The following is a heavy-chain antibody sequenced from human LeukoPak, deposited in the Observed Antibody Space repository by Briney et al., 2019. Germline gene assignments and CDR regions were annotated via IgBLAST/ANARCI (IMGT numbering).Heavy chain of an antibody. CDR2: IKPDGTTK. CDR1: GFPFSSYS. Sequence: GGSLRRSCAASGFPFSSYSMTWVRQAPGKGLEWVANIKPDGTTKFYVDSVKGRFTISRDNALNSLYLQMNSLRAEDTAIYYCARSIPYGTTWYGRSDYWGQGTLVTVSS. D-gene: IGHD6-13*01. J-gene: IGHJ4*02. CDR3: ARSIPYGTTWYGRSDY. V-gene: IGHV3-7*03.